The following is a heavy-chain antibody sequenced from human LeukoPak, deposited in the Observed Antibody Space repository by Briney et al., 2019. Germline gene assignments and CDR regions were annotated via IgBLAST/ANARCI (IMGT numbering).Heavy chain of an antibody. CDR2: IIPIFGTA. Sequence: ASVKVSCKASGGTFSSYAISWVRQAPGQGLEWMGRIIPIFGTANYAQKFQGRVTITTDESTSTAYMELSSLRSEDTAVYYCARAYYYDSGGRFWFDPWGQGTLVTVSP. CDR1: GGTFSSYA. J-gene: IGHJ5*02. CDR3: ARAYYYDSGGRFWFDP. V-gene: IGHV1-69*05. D-gene: IGHD3-22*01.